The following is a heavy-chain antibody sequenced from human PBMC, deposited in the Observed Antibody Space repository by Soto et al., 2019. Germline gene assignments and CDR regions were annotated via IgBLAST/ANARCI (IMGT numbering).Heavy chain of an antibody. Sequence: SETLSLTCTVSSGSITSGNYYWAWIRQLPGKGLQWIGRIYFTGTTHYNLSLKSRVTISVDTSKNQFSLTLRYVTAADTAVYYCARFGTSRQFDPWGQGALVTVSS. D-gene: IGHD1-1*01. J-gene: IGHJ5*02. CDR1: SGSITSGNYY. CDR3: ARFGTSRQFDP. CDR2: IYFTGTT. V-gene: IGHV4-39*01.